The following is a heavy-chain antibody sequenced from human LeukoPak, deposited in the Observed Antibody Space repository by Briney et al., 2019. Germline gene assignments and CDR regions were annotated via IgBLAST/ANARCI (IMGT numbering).Heavy chain of an antibody. J-gene: IGHJ4*02. Sequence: SETLSLTCSISGGSFSSTTYYWAWIRQPPGKGLEYIASISYTMETYYNPALRSRVTISVDTSKNQLSLRMTSVTAADTAIYYCAKLNVLAMATTFDYWVQGILVTVSS. CDR1: GGSFSSTTYY. V-gene: IGHV4-39*01. CDR2: ISYTMET. CDR3: AKLNVLAMATTFDY. D-gene: IGHD5-24*01.